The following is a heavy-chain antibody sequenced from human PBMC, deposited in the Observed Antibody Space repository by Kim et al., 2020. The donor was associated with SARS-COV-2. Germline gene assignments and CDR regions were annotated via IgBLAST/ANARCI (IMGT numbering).Heavy chain of an antibody. J-gene: IGHJ6*02. CDR3: ARLGVDTAYGMDV. Sequence: DPSLKSRVTISVDTSKNQFSLKLSSVTAADTAVYYCARLGVDTAYGMDVWGQGTTVTVSS. V-gene: IGHV4-39*01. D-gene: IGHD2-8*01.